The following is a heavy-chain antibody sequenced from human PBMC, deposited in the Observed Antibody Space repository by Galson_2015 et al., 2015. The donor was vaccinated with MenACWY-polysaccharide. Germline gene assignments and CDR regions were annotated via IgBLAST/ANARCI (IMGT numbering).Heavy chain of an antibody. J-gene: IGHJ4*02. CDR3: ARDSLGELSFDY. D-gene: IGHD3-16*02. Sequence: SETLSLTCAVSGGSISSSSYYWGWIRQPPGKGLEWIGSIYYSGSTYYNPSLKSRVTISVDTSKNQFSLKLSSVTAADTAVYYCARDSLGELSFDYWGQGTLVTVSS. CDR2: IYYSGST. CDR1: GGSISSSSYY. V-gene: IGHV4-39*07.